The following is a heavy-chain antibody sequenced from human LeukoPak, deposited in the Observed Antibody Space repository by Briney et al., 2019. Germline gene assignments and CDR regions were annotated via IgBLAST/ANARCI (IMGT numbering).Heavy chain of an antibody. Sequence: SETLSLTCTVSGGSISSSSYYWGWIRQPPGKGLEWIGSIYYSGSTYYNPSLKSRVTISVDTSKNQFSLKLSSVTAADTAVYYCARFKAGYYYMDVWGKGTTVTISS. J-gene: IGHJ6*03. CDR3: ARFKAGYYYMDV. CDR1: GGSISSSSYY. V-gene: IGHV4-39*07. CDR2: IYYSGST.